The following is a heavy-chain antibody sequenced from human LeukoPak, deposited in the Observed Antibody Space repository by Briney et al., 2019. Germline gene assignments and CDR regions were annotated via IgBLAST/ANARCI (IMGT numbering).Heavy chain of an antibody. CDR1: GGSISSYY. J-gene: IGHJ6*03. D-gene: IGHD4-17*01. Sequence: PSETLSLTCTVSGGSISSYYWSWIRQPPGKGLEWIGYIYYSGSTNYNPSLKSRVTISVDTSKNHFSLKLSSVTAADTAVYYCARIYAVTTGAYYYYMDVWGKGTTVTVSS. V-gene: IGHV4-59*08. CDR2: IYYSGST. CDR3: ARIYAVTTGAYYYYMDV.